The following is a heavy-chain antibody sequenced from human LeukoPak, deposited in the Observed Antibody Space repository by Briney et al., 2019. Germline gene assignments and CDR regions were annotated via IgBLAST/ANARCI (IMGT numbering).Heavy chain of an antibody. V-gene: IGHV4-34*01. J-gene: IGHJ4*02. Sequence: PSETLSLTCAVHGGPFSGYSWNWIRQPLGMGLEWIGEVNHSGSTNYNPSLKSRVTISVDTAKNQFSLKLSSVTAADTSVYYCARGGYSGYRSRFDYWGQGTLVTVSS. CDR1: GGPFSGYS. D-gene: IGHD5-12*01. CDR2: VNHSGST. CDR3: ARGGYSGYRSRFDY.